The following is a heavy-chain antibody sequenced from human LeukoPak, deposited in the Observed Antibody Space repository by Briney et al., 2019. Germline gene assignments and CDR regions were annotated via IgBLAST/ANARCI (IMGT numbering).Heavy chain of an antibody. CDR2: IYYSGSN. Sequence: SETLSLTCTVSGVSISSYYWSWIRQPPGKGLEWIGYIYYSGSNNYNPSLKSRVTMSVDTSKNQFSLKLSSVTAADTAVYYCARSVIIMVRGIRRNNWFDPWGQGTLVTVSS. D-gene: IGHD3-10*01. CDR3: ARSVIIMVRGIRRNNWFDP. V-gene: IGHV4-59*12. CDR1: GVSISSYY. J-gene: IGHJ5*02.